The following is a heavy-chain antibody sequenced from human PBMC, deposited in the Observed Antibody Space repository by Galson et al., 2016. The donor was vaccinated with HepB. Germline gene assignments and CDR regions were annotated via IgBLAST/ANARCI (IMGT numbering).Heavy chain of an antibody. V-gene: IGHV3-64D*06. CDR1: GFIFNAYA. J-gene: IGHJ5*02. Sequence: SLRLSCAASGFIFNAYAIHWVRQAPGKGLEFVSAISGNGGTTHHPDSVKGRFTISRDNSKNTLYLQMSSLRADDTAVYYCVRDQDWYNPWGQGTLVTVPS. D-gene: IGHD3/OR15-3a*01. CDR2: ISGNGGTT. CDR3: VRDQDWYNP.